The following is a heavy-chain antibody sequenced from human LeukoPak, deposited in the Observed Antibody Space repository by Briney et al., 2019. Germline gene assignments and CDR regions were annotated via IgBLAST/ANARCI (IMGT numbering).Heavy chain of an antibody. J-gene: IGHJ1*01. CDR1: GGSISSYY. Sequence: SETLSLTCTVSGGSISSYYWSWIRQPPGKGLEWIGYIYYSGSTNYNPSLKSRVTISVDTSKYQFSLKLSSVTAADTAVYYCARDGGEGRDFQHWGQGTLVTVSS. CDR2: IYYSGST. D-gene: IGHD2-21*01. CDR3: ARDGGEGRDFQH. V-gene: IGHV4-59*01.